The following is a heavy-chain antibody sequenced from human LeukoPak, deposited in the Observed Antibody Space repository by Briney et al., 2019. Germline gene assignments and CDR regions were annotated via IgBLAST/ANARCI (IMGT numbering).Heavy chain of an antibody. CDR2: INHSGST. Sequence: PSETPSLTCAVYGGSFSGYYWSWIRQPPGKGLEWIGEINHSGSTNYNPSLKSRVTISVDTSKNQFSLKLSSVTAADTAVYYCARAVSSLYYYYGMDVWGQGTTVTVSS. J-gene: IGHJ6*02. D-gene: IGHD6-6*01. V-gene: IGHV4-34*01. CDR3: ARAVSSLYYYYGMDV. CDR1: GGSFSGYY.